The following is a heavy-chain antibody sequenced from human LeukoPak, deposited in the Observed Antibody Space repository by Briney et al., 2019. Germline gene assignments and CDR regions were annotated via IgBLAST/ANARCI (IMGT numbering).Heavy chain of an antibody. CDR2: IKQDGSEK. CDR1: GFTFSSYW. D-gene: IGHD5-12*01. CDR3: ARDAPSRLGGYVGDYYFDY. V-gene: IGHV3-7*01. J-gene: IGHJ4*02. Sequence: AGGSLRLSCAASGFTFSSYWMSWVRQAPGKGLEWVANIKQDGSEKYYVDSVKGRFTISRDNAKNSLYLQMNSLRAEDTAVYYCARDAPSRLGGYVGDYYFDYWGQGTLVTVSS.